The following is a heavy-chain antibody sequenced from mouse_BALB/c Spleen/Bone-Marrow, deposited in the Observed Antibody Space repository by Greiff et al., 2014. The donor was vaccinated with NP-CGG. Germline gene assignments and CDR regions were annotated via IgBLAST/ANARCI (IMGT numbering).Heavy chain of an antibody. J-gene: IGHJ2*01. D-gene: IGHD2-4*01. Sequence: EVKLLESGPGLVKPSQSLSLTCSVTGYSITSGYYWNWIRQFPGNKLEWMGYISYDGSSNYNPSLKNRISITRDTSKNQFFLKLNSVTTEDTATYYGARDPGLDYDSFDYWGQGTTLTVSS. CDR3: ARDPGLDYDSFDY. V-gene: IGHV3-6*02. CDR1: GYSITSGYY. CDR2: ISYDGSS.